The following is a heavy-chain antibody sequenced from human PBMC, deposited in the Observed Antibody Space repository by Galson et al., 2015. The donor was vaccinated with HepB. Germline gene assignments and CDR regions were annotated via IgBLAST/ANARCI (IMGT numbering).Heavy chain of an antibody. CDR2: ITPGGDNQ. Sequence: SLRLSCAASGFTFSYYAMSWVPQAPGKGREWVSPITPGGDNQYSADPMKGRCTISRDNSKNTLFLQINSLRADDTAIYFCAKVFPEKTSGWYRQALYYFDSWGQGTRVTVSS. CDR1: GFTFSYYA. V-gene: IGHV3-23*01. J-gene: IGHJ4*02. CDR3: AKVFPEKTSGWYRQALYYFDS. D-gene: IGHD6-19*01.